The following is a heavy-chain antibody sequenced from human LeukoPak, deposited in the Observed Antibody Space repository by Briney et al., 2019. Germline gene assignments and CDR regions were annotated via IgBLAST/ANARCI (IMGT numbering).Heavy chain of an antibody. D-gene: IGHD6-6*01. J-gene: IGHJ4*02. Sequence: TGGSLRLSCAASGFTFSSYAMHWVRQAPGKGLEWVAVISYDGSNKYYADSVKGRFTISRDNSKNTLYLQMNSLRAEDTAVYYCARDARYDYWGQGTLVTVSS. CDR1: GFTFSSYA. V-gene: IGHV3-30*04. CDR3: ARDARYDY. CDR2: ISYDGSNK.